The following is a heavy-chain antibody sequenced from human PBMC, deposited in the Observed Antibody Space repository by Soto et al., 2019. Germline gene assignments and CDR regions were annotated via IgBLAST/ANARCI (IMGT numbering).Heavy chain of an antibody. J-gene: IGHJ3*01. Sequence: SETLSLTCSVSGAVVTSGENYWSCVRQPPGKGLEWLGYIYDSGVTSYTPALKSRVTLSLDGPNNQVSLKLRSVTAADTAVYFCVRDLAHGYTGNVWGHGRLVNVSS. V-gene: IGHV4-30-4*08. CDR3: VRDLAHGYTGNV. D-gene: IGHD5-18*01. CDR2: IYDSGVT. CDR1: GAVVTSGENY.